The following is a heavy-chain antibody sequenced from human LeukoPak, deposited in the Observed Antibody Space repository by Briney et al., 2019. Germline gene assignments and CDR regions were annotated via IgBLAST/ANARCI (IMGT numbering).Heavy chain of an antibody. Sequence: SQTLSLTCTVSGGSFSSSSYYWTWIRQSAGAGLEWIGRIYSTGKTDYNPSLKSRVTVSVDTSRNQVSLKLRSVTAADTAVYYCARDVGASNFDYWGQGILVTVSS. D-gene: IGHD1-26*01. J-gene: IGHJ4*02. V-gene: IGHV4-61*02. CDR3: ARDVGASNFDY. CDR1: GGSFSSSSYY. CDR2: IYSTGKT.